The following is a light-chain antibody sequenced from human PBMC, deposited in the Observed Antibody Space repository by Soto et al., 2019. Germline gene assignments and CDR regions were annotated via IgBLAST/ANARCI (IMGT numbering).Light chain of an antibody. CDR1: SSDVGGYNY. Sequence: QSVLTQPASVSGSPGQSITISCTGTSSDVGGYNYVSWYQLHPGKAPKLMVYEVSYRPSGVSIRFSGSKSANTASLTISGLQAEDEADYYCSSYASSTAYVVGTGTKLTVL. CDR3: SSYASSTAYV. V-gene: IGLV2-14*01. CDR2: EVS. J-gene: IGLJ1*01.